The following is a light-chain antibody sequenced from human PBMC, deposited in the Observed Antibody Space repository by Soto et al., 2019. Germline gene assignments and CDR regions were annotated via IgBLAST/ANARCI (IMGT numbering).Light chain of an antibody. CDR1: QSVSSCY. Sequence: EIMLTQSPGTLSLSPGERATLSCRASQSVSSCYLAWYRQRPGQAPRLLFYGASSRATGVPDRFSGSGSGTDFTLTISRLEPEDFAVYYCQQYGNSPTFGQGTKLEIK. J-gene: IGKJ2*01. V-gene: IGKV3-20*01. CDR3: QQYGNSPT. CDR2: GAS.